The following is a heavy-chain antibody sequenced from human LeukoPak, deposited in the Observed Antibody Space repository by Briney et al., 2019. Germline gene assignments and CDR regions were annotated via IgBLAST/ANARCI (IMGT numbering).Heavy chain of an antibody. D-gene: IGHD1-26*01. CDR1: GGSISSSNW. J-gene: IGHJ3*02. CDR2: IYHSGST. V-gene: IGHV4-4*02. Sequence: SGTLSLTCAVSGGSISSSNWWSWVRQPPGKGLEWIGEIYHSGSTNYNPSLKSRVTISVDKSKNQFSLKLSSVTAADTAVYYCARPRGSYGNSDAFDIWGQGTMVTVSS. CDR3: ARPRGSYGNSDAFDI.